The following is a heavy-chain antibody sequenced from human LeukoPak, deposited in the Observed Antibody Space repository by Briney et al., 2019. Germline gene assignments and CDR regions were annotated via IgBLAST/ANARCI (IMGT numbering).Heavy chain of an antibody. CDR1: GFTFSNYW. J-gene: IGHJ4*02. Sequence: GGSLRLSCAASGFTFSNYWMSWVRQAPGKGLEWVADIKRHGSEKHYVDAVKGRFTISRDNAKNSLYLQMNSPRAEDTAVYYCVLNMVGGQIFDFWGQGTLVAVSS. V-gene: IGHV3-7*01. CDR2: IKRHGSEK. CDR3: VLNMVGGQIFDF. D-gene: IGHD3-10*01.